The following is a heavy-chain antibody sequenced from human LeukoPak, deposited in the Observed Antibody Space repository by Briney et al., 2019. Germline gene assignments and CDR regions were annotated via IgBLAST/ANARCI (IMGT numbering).Heavy chain of an antibody. Sequence: GGSLRLSCAASGFTFSNAWMSWVRQAPGKGLEWVGRIKSKTDGGTTDYAAPVKGRFTISRDDSKNTLYLQMNSLRPEDTAVYYCAKVLLRYFEVKYSYMDVWGRGTTVTVSS. CDR3: AKVLLRYFEVKYSYMDV. V-gene: IGHV3-15*01. CDR2: IKSKTDGGTT. D-gene: IGHD3-9*01. CDR1: GFTFSNAW. J-gene: IGHJ6*03.